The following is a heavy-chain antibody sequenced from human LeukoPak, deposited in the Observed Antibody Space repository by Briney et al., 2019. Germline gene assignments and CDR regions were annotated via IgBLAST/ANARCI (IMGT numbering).Heavy chain of an antibody. D-gene: IGHD2-21*01. CDR1: GGSISSYC. Sequence: PSETLSLTCTVSGGSISSYCWSWVRQSPGKGLERIGYIFTSGRTDYNPSLKSRVTMSVDTSKNQLSMELRFLTAADTAVYYCATSHDVKTAPYDLWGQGTLVTVSS. CDR2: IFTSGRT. V-gene: IGHV4-4*09. J-gene: IGHJ5*02. CDR3: ATSHDVKTAPYDL.